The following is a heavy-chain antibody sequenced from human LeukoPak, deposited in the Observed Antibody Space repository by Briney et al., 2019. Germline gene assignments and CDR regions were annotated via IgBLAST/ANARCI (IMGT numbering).Heavy chain of an antibody. D-gene: IGHD2-15*01. CDR1: GGSISSYY. CDR2: IYTSGST. CDR3: ARLSNCSGGSCHFDY. V-gene: IGHV4-4*07. J-gene: IGHJ4*02. Sequence: SETLSLTCTVSGGSISSYYWSWIRQPAGKGLEWIGRIYTSGSTNYNPSLKSRVTMSVDTSKNQFSLKLSSVTAADTAVYYCARLSNCSGGSCHFDYWGQGTLVTVSS.